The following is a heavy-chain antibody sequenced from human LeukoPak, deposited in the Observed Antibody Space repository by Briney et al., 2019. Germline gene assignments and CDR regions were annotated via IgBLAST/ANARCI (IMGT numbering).Heavy chain of an antibody. Sequence: GGSLRLSRSASGFIFSSYTMNWVRQAPGKGLEWVSVIYSGGSTYYADSVKGRFTISRHNSKNTLYLQMNSLRAEDTAVYYCARGRFEYHYWGQGTLVTVSS. D-gene: IGHD3-10*01. J-gene: IGHJ4*02. CDR2: IYSGGST. CDR3: ARGRFEYHY. CDR1: GFIFSSYT. V-gene: IGHV3-53*04.